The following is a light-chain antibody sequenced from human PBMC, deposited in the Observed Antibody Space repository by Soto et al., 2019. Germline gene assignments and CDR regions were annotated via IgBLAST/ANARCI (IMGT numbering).Light chain of an antibody. J-gene: IGKJ1*01. CDR3: QQYNSYWT. V-gene: IGKV1-16*01. CDR2: AAS. Sequence: DIQMTQSPSSLSASVGDSLTITCLASQYISTYLNWYQQKPGKAPKLLIYAASSLQSGVPSRFSGSGSGTEFTLTISSLQPDDFATYYCQQYNSYWTFGQGTKVDIK. CDR1: QYISTY.